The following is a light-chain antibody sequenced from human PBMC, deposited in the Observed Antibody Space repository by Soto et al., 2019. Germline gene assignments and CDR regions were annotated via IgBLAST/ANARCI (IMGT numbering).Light chain of an antibody. CDR2: DAS. CDR1: QRIGTW. V-gene: IGKV1-5*01. J-gene: IGKJ1*01. CDR3: QHYYTYPYT. Sequence: DIQMTQSPSTLSASVGDSVSITCRASQRIGTWLTWYQQKPGKLPKLLIYDASHLTSGVPSRFSGSGSGTEFTLSISSLQPEDFATYYCQHYYTYPYTFGQGTKVDIK.